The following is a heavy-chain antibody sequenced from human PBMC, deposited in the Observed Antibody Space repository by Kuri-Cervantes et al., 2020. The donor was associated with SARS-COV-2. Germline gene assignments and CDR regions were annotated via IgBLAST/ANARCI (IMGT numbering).Heavy chain of an antibody. V-gene: IGHV4-61*02. CDR2: IYTSGST. CDR1: GGSISSGSYY. Sequence: SETLSLTCTVSGGSISSGSYYWSWIRQPAGKGLGWIGRIYTSGSTNYNPSLKSRVTISVDTSKNQFSLKLSSVTAADTAVYYCARRAKHWYFDLWGRGTLVTVSS. CDR3: ARRAKHWYFDL. D-gene: IGHD4/OR15-4a*01. J-gene: IGHJ2*01.